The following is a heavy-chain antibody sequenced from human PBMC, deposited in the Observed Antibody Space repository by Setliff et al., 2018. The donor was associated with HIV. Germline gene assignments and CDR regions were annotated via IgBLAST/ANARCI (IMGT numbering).Heavy chain of an antibody. CDR2: IYYNGNI. CDR3: VRHLSEMAMVDH. J-gene: IGHJ4*02. CDR1: GNSIGSGYY. V-gene: IGHV4-38-2*01. Sequence: SQTLSLTCAVSGNSIGSGYYWGWIRQPPGKGLEWIASIYYNGNIYYNPSLKSRVTITMDTSKNQFSLKLSSVTAADTAVYSCVRHLSEMAMVDHWGQGTLVTVSS.